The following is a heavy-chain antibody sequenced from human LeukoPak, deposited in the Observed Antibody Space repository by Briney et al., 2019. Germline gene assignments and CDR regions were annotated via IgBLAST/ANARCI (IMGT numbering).Heavy chain of an antibody. CDR3: ARDFSGYDILTGAFDY. CDR2: INPNSGGT. D-gene: IGHD3-9*01. CDR1: GYTFIGYY. V-gene: IGHV1-2*02. J-gene: IGHJ4*02. Sequence: ASVKVSCKASGYTFIGYYMHWVRQAPGQGLEWMGWINPNSGGTKYAQKFQGRVTMTRDTSISTAYMELSRLRSDDTAVYYCARDFSGYDILTGAFDYWGQGTLVTVSS.